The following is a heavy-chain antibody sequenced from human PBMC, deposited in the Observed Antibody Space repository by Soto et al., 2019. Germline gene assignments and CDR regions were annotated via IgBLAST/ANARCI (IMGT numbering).Heavy chain of an antibody. Sequence: QLQLQESGPGLVKPSETLSLTCTVSGVSINTNNYYWGWVRQPPGKGLEWIGNFFYSGSTFYNPSLRSRLTISVDTSKNQFSLRLNSVTAADAAVYYCAGFVVPASRNTGFDYWGQGTLVTVSS. CDR2: FFYSGST. D-gene: IGHD2-15*01. CDR3: AGFVVPASRNTGFDY. CDR1: GVSINTNNYY. J-gene: IGHJ4*02. V-gene: IGHV4-39*01.